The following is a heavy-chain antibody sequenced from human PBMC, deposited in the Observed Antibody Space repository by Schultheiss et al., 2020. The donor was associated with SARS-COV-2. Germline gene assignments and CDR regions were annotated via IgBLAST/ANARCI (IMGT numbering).Heavy chain of an antibody. CDR1: GYTFTSYD. Sequence: ASVKVSCKASGYTFTSYDINWVRQATGQGLEWMGWMNPNSGNTGYAQKLQGRVTMTTDTSTSTAYMELRSLRSDDTAVYYCARDPGDEWHRGVYAFDIWGQGTMVTVSS. CDR2: MNPNSGNT. V-gene: IGHV1-8*01. J-gene: IGHJ3*02. CDR3: ARDPGDEWHRGVYAFDI. D-gene: IGHD3-3*01.